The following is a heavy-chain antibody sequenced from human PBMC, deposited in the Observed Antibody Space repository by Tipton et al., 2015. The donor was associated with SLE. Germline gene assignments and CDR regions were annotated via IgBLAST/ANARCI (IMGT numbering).Heavy chain of an antibody. V-gene: IGHV3-15*01. CDR2: IKSKNDGGTT. Sequence: SLRLSCAASGFTFSNAWMSWVRQATGKGLEWVGRIKSKNDGGTTDYAAPVKGRFTISRDDSKNTLYLRMNSLKTEDTAVYYCTTYSGYDWESRFDYWGQGTLVTVSS. J-gene: IGHJ4*02. CDR3: TTYSGYDWESRFDY. CDR1: GFTFSNAW. D-gene: IGHD5-12*01.